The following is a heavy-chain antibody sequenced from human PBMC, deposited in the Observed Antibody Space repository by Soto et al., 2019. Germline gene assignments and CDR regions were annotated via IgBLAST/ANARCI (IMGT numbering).Heavy chain of an antibody. CDR2: ISSSSSYI. D-gene: IGHD6-13*01. CDR1: GFTFSSYS. J-gene: IGHJ4*02. CDR3: ARDWYSSSWYDPPGPPPPPARIEY. V-gene: IGHV3-21*01. Sequence: EVQLVESGGGLVKPGGSLRLSCAASGFTFSSYSMNWVRQAPGKGLEWVSSISSSSSYIYYADSVKGRFTISRDNAKNSLYLQMNSLRAEDTAVYYCARDWYSSSWYDPPGPPPPPARIEYWGQGTLVTVSS.